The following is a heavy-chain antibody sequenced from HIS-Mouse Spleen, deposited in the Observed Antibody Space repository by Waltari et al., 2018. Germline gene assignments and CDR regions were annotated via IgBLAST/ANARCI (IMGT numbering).Heavy chain of an antibody. J-gene: IGHJ5*02. CDR2: MNPNSGNT. Sequence: QVQLVQSGAEVKKPGASVKVSCKASGSTFTSSDINWVRQATGQGLEWMGWMNPNSGNTGYAQKFQGRVTMTRNTSISTAYMELSSLRSEDTAVYYCARIGSHRRGYSYGYWFDPWGQGTLVTVSS. CDR1: GSTFTSSD. CDR3: ARIGSHRRGYSYGYWFDP. V-gene: IGHV1-8*01. D-gene: IGHD5-18*01.